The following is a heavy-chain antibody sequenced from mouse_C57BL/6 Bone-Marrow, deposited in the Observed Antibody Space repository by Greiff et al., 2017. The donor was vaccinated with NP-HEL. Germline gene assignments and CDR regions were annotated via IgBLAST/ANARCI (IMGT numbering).Heavy chain of an antibody. J-gene: IGHJ2*01. CDR3: ARWAYGYAFDY. CDR2: IYPGGGYT. V-gene: IGHV1-63*01. CDR1: GYTFTNYW. D-gene: IGHD2-2*01. Sequence: QVQLQQSGAELVRPGTSVKMSCKASGYTFTNYWIGWAKQRPEHGLEWIGDIYPGGGYTNYNEKFKGKATLTADKSSSTAYMQFSSLTSEDSASYYCARWAYGYAFDYWGQGTTLTVSS.